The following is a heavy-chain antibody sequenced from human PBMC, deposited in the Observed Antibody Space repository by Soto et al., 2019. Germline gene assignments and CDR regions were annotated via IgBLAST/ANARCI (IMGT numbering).Heavy chain of an antibody. CDR2: ISYDGSNK. J-gene: IGHJ4*02. CDR3: AKVPNYYDSSGYFDY. D-gene: IGHD3-22*01. CDR1: GFTFSSYG. Sequence: GGSLRLSCAASGFTFSSYGMHWVRQAPGKGLEWVAVISYDGSNKYYADSVKGRFTISRDNSKNTLYLQMNSLRAEDTAVYYCAKVPNYYDSSGYFDYWGQGTLVTVSS. V-gene: IGHV3-30*18.